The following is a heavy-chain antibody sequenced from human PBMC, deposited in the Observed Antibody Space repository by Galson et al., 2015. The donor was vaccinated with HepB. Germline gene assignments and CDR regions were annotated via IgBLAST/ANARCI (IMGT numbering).Heavy chain of an antibody. CDR2: INSDGSST. CDR3: ARDGEDLYGGIRYYYYGMDV. V-gene: IGHV3-74*01. CDR1: GFTFSSYW. D-gene: IGHD4-23*01. J-gene: IGHJ6*02. Sequence: SLRLSCAASGFTFSSYWMHWVRQAPGKGLVWVSRINSDGSSTSYADSVKGRFTISRDNAKNTLYLQMNSLRAEDTAVYYCARDGEDLYGGIRYYYYGMDVWGQGTTVTVSS.